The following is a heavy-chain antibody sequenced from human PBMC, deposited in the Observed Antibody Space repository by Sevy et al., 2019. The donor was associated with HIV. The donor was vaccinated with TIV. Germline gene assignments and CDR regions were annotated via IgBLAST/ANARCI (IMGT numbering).Heavy chain of an antibody. D-gene: IGHD3-10*01. V-gene: IGHV3-30-3*01. CDR1: GFTFSSYA. Sequence: GGSLTLSCAASGFTFSSYAMHWVRHAPGKGLEWVAVISYDGSNKYYADSVKGRFTISRDNSKNTLYLQMNSLRAEDTAVYYCAREEDSGYWGQGTLVTVSS. J-gene: IGHJ4*02. CDR2: ISYDGSNK. CDR3: AREEDSGY.